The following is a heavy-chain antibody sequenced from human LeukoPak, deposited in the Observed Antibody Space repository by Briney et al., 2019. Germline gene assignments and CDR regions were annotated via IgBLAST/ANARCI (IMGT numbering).Heavy chain of an antibody. D-gene: IGHD6-6*01. CDR3: AVHSSSSYAFDI. CDR2: ISANNGYT. CDR1: GYTFPRSG. Sequence: ASVKVSFKASGYTFPRSGISWVRRAPGQGLEWMGWISANNGYTSYAQKFQGRVTITRNTSISTAYMELSSLRSEDTAVYYCAVHSSSSYAFDIWGQGTMVTVSS. J-gene: IGHJ3*02. V-gene: IGHV1-8*03.